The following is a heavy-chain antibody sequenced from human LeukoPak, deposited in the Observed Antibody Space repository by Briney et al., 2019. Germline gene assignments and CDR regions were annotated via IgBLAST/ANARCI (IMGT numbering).Heavy chain of an antibody. CDR1: GGSINAYY. D-gene: IGHD5-18*01. V-gene: IGHV4-59*08. CDR3: ARQPANTAAFDI. CDR2: VRDNGKN. J-gene: IGHJ3*02. Sequence: PSETLSLTCTVSGGSINAYYWSWIRQPPGKGLEWIAYVRDNGKNNYNPSLKSRVAISVDTANNQISLRLNFVTAADTATYYCARQPANTAAFDIWGLGTMVTVSS.